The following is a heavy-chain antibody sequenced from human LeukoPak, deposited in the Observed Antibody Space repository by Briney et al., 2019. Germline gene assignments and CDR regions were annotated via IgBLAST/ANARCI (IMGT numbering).Heavy chain of an antibody. V-gene: IGHV1-69*05. J-gene: IGHJ4*02. CDR1: GGTFSSYA. CDR3: ARGGVFYYDSSPFDC. D-gene: IGHD3-22*01. CDR2: IIPIFGTA. Sequence: ASVKVSCKASGGTFSSYAISWVRQAPGQGLEWMGRIIPIFGTANYAQKFQGRVTITTDESTSTAYMELSSLRSEDTAVYYCARGGVFYYDSSPFDCWGQGTLVTVSS.